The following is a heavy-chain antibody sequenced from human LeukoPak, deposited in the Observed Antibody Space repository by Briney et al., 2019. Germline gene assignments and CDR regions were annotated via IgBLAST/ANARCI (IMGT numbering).Heavy chain of an antibody. CDR2: INNDGSST. Sequence: GGSLTLSCAASGFTFSSYLMHWLRQPPGKGVVWVSRINNDGSSTSYADSLKGRFTISRDNAKNTLYLQMNSLRAEDTAVYYCARVGYCSGGSCRLFDYWGQGTLVTVSS. V-gene: IGHV3-74*01. CDR3: ARVGYCSGGSCRLFDY. D-gene: IGHD2-15*01. CDR1: GFTFSSYL. J-gene: IGHJ4*02.